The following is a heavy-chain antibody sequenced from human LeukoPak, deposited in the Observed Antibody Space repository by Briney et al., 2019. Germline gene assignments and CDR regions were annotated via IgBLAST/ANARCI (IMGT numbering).Heavy chain of an antibody. CDR1: GFTFSSYE. V-gene: IGHV3-48*03. Sequence: GGSLRLSCAASGFTFSSYEMNWVRQAPGKGLEWVSYISSSGSTIYYADSVKGRFTISRDNAKNSLYLQMNSLRAEDTAVYYCAKTVANSGSYCFDYWGQGTLVTVSS. J-gene: IGHJ4*02. CDR3: AKTVANSGSYCFDY. CDR2: ISSSGSTI. D-gene: IGHD1-26*01.